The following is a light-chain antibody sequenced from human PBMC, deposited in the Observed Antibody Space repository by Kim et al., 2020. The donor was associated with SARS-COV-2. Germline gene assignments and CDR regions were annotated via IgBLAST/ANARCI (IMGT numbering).Light chain of an antibody. CDR1: QDINTN. CDR2: DAS. J-gene: IGKJ4*01. V-gene: IGKV1-33*01. CDR3: QHFDNVPPLS. Sequence: SVGDQVTISCQAGQDINTNLNGYQQHPGRAPKLVIYDASDLEARGPSRLSASGSGTEFSFTINSLQPEDIATYYCQHFDNVPPLSFGGGTKVDIK.